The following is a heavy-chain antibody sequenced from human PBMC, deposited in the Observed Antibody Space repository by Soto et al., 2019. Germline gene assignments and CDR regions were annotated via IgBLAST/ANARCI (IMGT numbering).Heavy chain of an antibody. V-gene: IGHV3-21*01. J-gene: IGHJ4*02. D-gene: IGHD5-18*01. CDR2: ISSRSSYI. CDR1: GFPFSTYS. Sequence: EVQLVESGGGLVKPGGSLRLSCAASGFPFSTYSMNWVRQAPGKGLEWVSSISSRSSYIYYADSVKGRFTISRDNAKKSLDLQMNSLRAEDTAVYYCTSAGYSYGHGTYDSWGQGTLVTVSS. CDR3: TSAGYSYGHGTYDS.